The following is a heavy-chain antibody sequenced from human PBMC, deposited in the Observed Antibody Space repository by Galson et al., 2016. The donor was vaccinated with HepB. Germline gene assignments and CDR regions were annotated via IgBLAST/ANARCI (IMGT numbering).Heavy chain of an antibody. CDR3: ARMDPALISGFDY. CDR1: GGSIRGSIYY. J-gene: IGHJ4*02. Sequence: ETLSLTCTVSGGSIRGSIYYWGWIRQPPGKGLEWIGSIYHSGNTYYSPSLSPSLKSRVTISVDTSKNQFSLKLRSVTAADTAVYYCARMDPALISGFDYWGQGTLVTVSS. D-gene: IGHD2-15*01. CDR2: IYHSGNT. V-gene: IGHV4-39*07.